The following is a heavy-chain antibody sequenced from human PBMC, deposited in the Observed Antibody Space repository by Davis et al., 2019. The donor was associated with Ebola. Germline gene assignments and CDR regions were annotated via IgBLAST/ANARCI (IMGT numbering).Heavy chain of an antibody. V-gene: IGHV1-18*01. CDR3: ARAQFPTTSDH. Sequence: ASVKVSCKASGYTFTTAGISWVRQAPGQGLEWVGWISTYNGKTEYAQNVQGRVTMTTDTSTSTAYMEVGSLKSDDTAVYYCARAQFPTTSDHWGQGTLVTVSS. J-gene: IGHJ4*02. CDR1: GYTFTTAG. D-gene: IGHD1-1*01. CDR2: ISTYNGKT.